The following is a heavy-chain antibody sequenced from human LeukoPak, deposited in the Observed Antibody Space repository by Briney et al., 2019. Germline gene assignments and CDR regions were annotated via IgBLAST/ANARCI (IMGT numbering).Heavy chain of an antibody. D-gene: IGHD2-8*01. CDR2: IYYTGST. V-gene: IGHV4-59*11. CDR1: GGSISGHY. Sequence: PSETLSLTCSVSGGSISGHYWSWVRPPPGKGLTWIGYIYYTGSTKYNPSLRSRVSFSVDTSKLQFSLRLTSVTAADTAVYYCARYRQGTSGNDYWGQRTLVTVSS. CDR3: ARYRQGTSGNDY. J-gene: IGHJ4*02.